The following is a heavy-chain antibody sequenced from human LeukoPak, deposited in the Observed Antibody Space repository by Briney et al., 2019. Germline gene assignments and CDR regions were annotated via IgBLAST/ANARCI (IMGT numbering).Heavy chain of an antibody. CDR1: GFTFSTYW. V-gene: IGHV3-74*01. Sequence: GSLRLSCAVSGFTFSTYWIHWVRQAPGQGLVWVSHIRSDGRTTTYADSVKGRFTISRDNAKNTLYLQMNSLRAEDTAVYYCARDRGYTQDYWGQGTLVTVSS. CDR2: IRSDGRTT. CDR3: ARDRGYTQDY. D-gene: IGHD5-12*01. J-gene: IGHJ4*02.